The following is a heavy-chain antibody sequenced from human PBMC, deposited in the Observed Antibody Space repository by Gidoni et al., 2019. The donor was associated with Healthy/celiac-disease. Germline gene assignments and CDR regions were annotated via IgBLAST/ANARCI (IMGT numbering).Heavy chain of an antibody. V-gene: IGHV1-69*06. J-gene: IGHJ4*02. CDR1: GGTFSSYA. CDR3: ASVYSHYYDSSGPLDY. CDR2: IIPNFGTA. Sequence: QVQLVQSGAEVKKPGSSVKVSCKASGGTFSSYAISWVRQAPGQGLEWIGGIIPNFGTANYAKKFQGRVTITADKSTSTAYMELSSLRSEDTAVYYCASVYSHYYDSSGPLDYWGQGTLVTVSS. D-gene: IGHD3-22*01.